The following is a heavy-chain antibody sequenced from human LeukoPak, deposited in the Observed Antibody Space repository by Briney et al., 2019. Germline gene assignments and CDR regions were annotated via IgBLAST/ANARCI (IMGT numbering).Heavy chain of an antibody. V-gene: IGHV4-59*01. CDR3: ARLPIEKTSAFVI. CDR1: GGSISSYY. CDR2: IYYSGST. Sequence: PSETLSLTCTVSGGSISSYYWSWIRQPPGKGLEWIGYIYYSGSTNYNPSLKSRVTISVDTSKNQFSLKLSSVTAADTAVYYCARLPIEKTSAFVIWGQGTMVTVSS. D-gene: IGHD5-24*01. J-gene: IGHJ3*02.